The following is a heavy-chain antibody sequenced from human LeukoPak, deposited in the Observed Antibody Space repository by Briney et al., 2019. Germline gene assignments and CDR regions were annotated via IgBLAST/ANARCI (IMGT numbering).Heavy chain of an antibody. CDR3: AREIIVVVPAATSYYFDY. J-gene: IGHJ4*02. V-gene: IGHV4-4*07. CDR1: GGSISSYY. D-gene: IGHD2-2*01. Sequence: PSETLSLTCTVSGGSISSYYWSWIRQPAGKGLEWIGRIYTSGSTNYNPSLKSRVTMSVDTSKNQFSLKLSSVTAADTAVYYCAREIIVVVPAATSYYFDYWGQGTLVTVSS. CDR2: IYTSGST.